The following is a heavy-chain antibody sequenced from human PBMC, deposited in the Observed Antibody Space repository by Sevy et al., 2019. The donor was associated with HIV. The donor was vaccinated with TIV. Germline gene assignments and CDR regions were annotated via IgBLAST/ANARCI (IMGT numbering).Heavy chain of an antibody. J-gene: IGHJ4*02. D-gene: IGHD3-22*01. Sequence: GGSLRLSCAVSGFTFNNAWMNWVRQAPGTGLQWVGLIKSKIGGETKDYSAPVKGRFTISRDDAKNTLFLQMNSLKIEDTAEYYCATAPGYYDSAPFDYWGPGTLVTVSS. V-gene: IGHV3-15*01. CDR2: IKSKIGGETK. CDR3: ATAPGYYDSAPFDY. CDR1: GFTFNNAW.